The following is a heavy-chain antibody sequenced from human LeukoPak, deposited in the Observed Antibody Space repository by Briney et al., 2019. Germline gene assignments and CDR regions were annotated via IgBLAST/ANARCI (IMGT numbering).Heavy chain of an antibody. V-gene: IGHV3-30*18. J-gene: IGHJ4*02. CDR1: GFTFSSYA. CDR2: ISYDGSNK. Sequence: GGSLRLSCAASGFTFSSYAMHWVRQAPGKGLEWVAVISYDGSNKYYADSVKGRFTISRDNSKSTLYLQMDSLRAEDTALYYCAKTSTAMVSPFDYWGQGTLVTVSS. D-gene: IGHD5-18*01. CDR3: AKTSTAMVSPFDY.